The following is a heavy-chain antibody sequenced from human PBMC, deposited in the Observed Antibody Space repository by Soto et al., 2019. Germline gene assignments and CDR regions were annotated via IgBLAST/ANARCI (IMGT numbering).Heavy chain of an antibody. J-gene: IGHJ4*02. Sequence: SETLSLTCTVSGGSISSYYWSWIRQPPGKGLEWIGYIYYTGTTNYNPSLKSRVTMSVDTSKNQFSVRLRSVTAADTSVYYCARAGQDSSGWYGLDSWGQGTLVTVSS. V-gene: IGHV4-59*01. D-gene: IGHD6-19*01. CDR2: IYYTGTT. CDR1: GGSISSYY. CDR3: ARAGQDSSGWYGLDS.